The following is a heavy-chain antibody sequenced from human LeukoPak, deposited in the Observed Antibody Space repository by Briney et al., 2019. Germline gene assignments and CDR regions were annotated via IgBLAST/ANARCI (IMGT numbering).Heavy chain of an antibody. CDR2: VYHTGAT. J-gene: IGHJ4*02. D-gene: IGHD6-13*01. Sequence: SETLSLTCGVSGYSISSGYFWVWIRQPPGKGLEWIGSVYHTGATYYNPSLRSPVTISVDTSKNQFSLELNSVTAADTAVYYCAKPPPDSSSWLFDYWGQGALVTVSS. CDR1: GYSISSGYF. CDR3: AKPPPDSSSWLFDY. V-gene: IGHV4-38-2*01.